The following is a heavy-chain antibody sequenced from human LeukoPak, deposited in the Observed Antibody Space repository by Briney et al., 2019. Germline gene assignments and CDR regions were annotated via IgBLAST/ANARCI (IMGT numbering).Heavy chain of an antibody. CDR2: INHSGST. V-gene: IGHV4-34*01. Sequence: SETLSLTCTVSGGSISSYYWSLIRQPPGKGLEWIGEINHSGSTNYNPSLKSRVTISVDTSKNQFSLKLSSVTAADTAVYYCARGQQKGYCSSTSCRWGDYWGQGTLVTVSS. J-gene: IGHJ4*02. CDR3: ARGQQKGYCSSTSCRWGDY. D-gene: IGHD2-2*01. CDR1: GGSISSYY.